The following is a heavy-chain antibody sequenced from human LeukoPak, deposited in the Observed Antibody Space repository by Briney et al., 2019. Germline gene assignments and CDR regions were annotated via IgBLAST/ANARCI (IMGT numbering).Heavy chain of an antibody. V-gene: IGHV4-4*02. CDR1: GGSISSSDW. CDR2: IYHSGST. D-gene: IGHD1-26*01. Sequence: PSETLSLTCAASGGSISSSDWWSWVRQSPGKGLEWIGEIYHSGSTNYIPSLKSRVTISIDKSKNQFSLKVSSVTAADTAVYYCARRVGDKDYFDYWGQGTLVTVSS. J-gene: IGHJ4*02. CDR3: ARRVGDKDYFDY.